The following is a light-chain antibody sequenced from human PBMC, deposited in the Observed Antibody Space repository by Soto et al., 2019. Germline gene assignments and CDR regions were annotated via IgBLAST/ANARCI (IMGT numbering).Light chain of an antibody. J-gene: IGLJ3*02. Sequence: QSALTQPASVSGSPGQSITISCTGTSSDVGGYNYVSWYQQHPGKAPKLMIYEVSNRPSGVSNRFSGSKSGNTASLTISGLQAEDEADYYCCSYAGNKTVVFGGGTKLTVL. CDR2: EVS. CDR3: CSYAGNKTVV. CDR1: SSDVGGYNY. V-gene: IGLV2-14*01.